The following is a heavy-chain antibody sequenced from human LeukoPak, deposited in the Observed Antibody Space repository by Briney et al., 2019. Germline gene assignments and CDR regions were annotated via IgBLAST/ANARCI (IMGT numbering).Heavy chain of an antibody. CDR2: IFSGGNT. CDR1: GFTVSSNY. Sequence: GGSLRLSCAASGFTVSSNYMSWVRQAPGKGLEWVSVIFSGGNTYYADSVKGRFTISRDNAKNTVYLQMNSLRAEDTAVYYCARDLEDSSGYQPIYYYYGLDVWGQGTTVTVSS. J-gene: IGHJ6*02. V-gene: IGHV3-53*01. CDR3: ARDLEDSSGYQPIYYYYGLDV. D-gene: IGHD3-22*01.